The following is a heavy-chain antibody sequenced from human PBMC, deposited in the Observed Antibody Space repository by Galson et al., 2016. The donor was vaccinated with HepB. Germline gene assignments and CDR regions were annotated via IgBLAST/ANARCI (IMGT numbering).Heavy chain of an antibody. V-gene: IGHV3-7*05. D-gene: IGHD3-9*01. CDR3: ARDRDDILTGYHPLFDN. J-gene: IGHJ4*02. CDR2: IKPDGSES. Sequence: SLRLSCAASGFTFSRYWMSWVRQAPGKGLEWVANIKPDGSESYYADSVKGRFTLSRDNARNSLYLRMNSLRAEDTAVYYCARDRDDILTGYHPLFDNWGQGTLVTVSS. CDR1: GFTFSRYW.